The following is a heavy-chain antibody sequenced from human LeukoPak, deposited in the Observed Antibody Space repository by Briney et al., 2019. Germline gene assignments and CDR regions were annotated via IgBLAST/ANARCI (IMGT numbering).Heavy chain of an antibody. CDR2: ISHDGSNK. V-gene: IGHV3-30-3*01. CDR1: GFTVSNNY. Sequence: PGGSLRLSCAASGFTVSNNYMNWVRQAPGLGLQWVAVISHDGSNKYYEDSVKGRFTISRDNSKSTLYLHLNIPRPEDTAVYYCTRSVVTTADFDYWGQGTLVTVSS. J-gene: IGHJ4*02. CDR3: TRSVVTTADFDY. D-gene: IGHD2-21*02.